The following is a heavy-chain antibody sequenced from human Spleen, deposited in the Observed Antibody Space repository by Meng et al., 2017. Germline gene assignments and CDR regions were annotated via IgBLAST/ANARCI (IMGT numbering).Heavy chain of an antibody. CDR2: IGHSGFT. J-gene: IGHJ5*02. CDR3: VRSSGWVRTGFDP. Sequence: QPQLQESGPGLVKPSEALSLTGSVSGGSISTSGYYWGWIRQPPGKGLEWIGSIGHSGFTYYTPSLKSRVTVSIDTSKSQFSLKLTSVTAADTAVYYCVRSSGWVRTGFDPWGQGTLVTVSS. D-gene: IGHD6-19*01. CDR1: GGSISTSGYY. V-gene: IGHV4-39*01.